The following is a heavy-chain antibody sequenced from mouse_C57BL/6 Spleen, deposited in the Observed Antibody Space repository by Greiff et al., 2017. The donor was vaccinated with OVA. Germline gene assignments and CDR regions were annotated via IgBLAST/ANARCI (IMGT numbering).Heavy chain of an antibody. CDR1: GYSITSGYY. J-gene: IGHJ3*01. D-gene: IGHD2-4*01. V-gene: IGHV3-6*01. Sequence: EVKLQESGPGLVKPSQSLSLTCSVTGYSITSGYYWNWIRQFPGNKLEWMGYISYDGSNNYNPSLKNRISITRDTSKNQFFLKLNSVTTEDTATYYCARDPYDYGSFAYWGQGTLVTVSA. CDR3: ARDPYDYGSFAY. CDR2: ISYDGSN.